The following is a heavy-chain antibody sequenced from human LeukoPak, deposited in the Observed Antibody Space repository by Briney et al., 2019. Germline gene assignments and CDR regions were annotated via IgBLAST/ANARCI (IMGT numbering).Heavy chain of an antibody. D-gene: IGHD2-15*01. J-gene: IGHJ5*01. V-gene: IGHV4-38-2*01. CDR3: ARVVGTSSSKNWFIS. CDR1: GYSITDGYY. CDR2: VYNSGST. Sequence: SETLCLSRAVSGYSITDGYYWGWIRQPPGKGPEYIGFVYNSGSTYYNPSLRRRVTMSVDTSKNQFSLNLTSVTAADTAVYFCARVVGTSSSKNWFISWAQGNLVTVSS.